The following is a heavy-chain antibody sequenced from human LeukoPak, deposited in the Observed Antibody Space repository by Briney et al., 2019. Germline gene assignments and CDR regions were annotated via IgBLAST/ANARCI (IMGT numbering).Heavy chain of an antibody. CDR1: GGPFRNLG. CDR3: ASGVVVPAAIYYMDV. D-gene: IGHD2-2*01. V-gene: IGHV1-69*13. CDR2: LIPMFGVP. J-gene: IGHJ6*03. Sequence: SVKVSCKTSGGPFRNLGFNWVRQAPGQGLEWVGVLIPMFGVPIYAENFRGRVTITADESTTTVYMDLNSLRSDDTAVYYCASGVVVPAAIYYMDVWGKGTTVTVSS.